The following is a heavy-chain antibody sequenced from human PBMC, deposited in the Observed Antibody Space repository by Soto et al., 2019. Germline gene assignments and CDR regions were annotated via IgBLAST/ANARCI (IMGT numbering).Heavy chain of an antibody. Sequence: GGSLRLSCAASGFTFSSYWMSWVRQAPGKGLEWVANIKQDGSEKYYVDSVKGRFTISRDNAKNSLYLQMNSLRAEDTAVYYCARDRTYYDFWSGYSPRNWFDPWGQEPWSPSPQ. J-gene: IGHJ5*02. CDR2: IKQDGSEK. D-gene: IGHD3-3*01. V-gene: IGHV3-7*01. CDR1: GFTFSSYW. CDR3: ARDRTYYDFWSGYSPRNWFDP.